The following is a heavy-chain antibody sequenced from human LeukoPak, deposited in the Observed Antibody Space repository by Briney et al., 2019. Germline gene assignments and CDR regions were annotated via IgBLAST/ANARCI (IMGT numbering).Heavy chain of an antibody. D-gene: IGHD1/OR15-1a*01. CDR3: ARVGTNYYYYMEV. CDR1: GGSISSYY. V-gene: IGHV4-59*01. CDR2: IYYSGST. Sequence: AETLSLTCTVSGGSISSYYWSWIRQPPGKGLEWIGYIYYSGSTNYNPSLKSRVTISVDTSKNQFSLKLRSVTAADTAVYYCARVGTNYYYYMEVWGKGTPVTVSS. J-gene: IGHJ6*03.